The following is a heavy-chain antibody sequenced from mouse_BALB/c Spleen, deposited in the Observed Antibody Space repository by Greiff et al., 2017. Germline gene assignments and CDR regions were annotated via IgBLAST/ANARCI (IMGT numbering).Heavy chain of an antibody. CDR2: ISNLAYSI. Sequence: EVQRVESGGGLVQPGGSRKLSCAASGFTFSDYGMAWVRQAPGKGPEWVAFISNLAYSIYYADTVTGRFTISRENAKNTLYLEMSSLRSEDTAMYYCAREGYYGSSSRYFDVWGAGTTVTVSS. CDR1: GFTFSDYG. V-gene: IGHV5-15*02. D-gene: IGHD1-1*01. J-gene: IGHJ1*01. CDR3: AREGYYGSSSRYFDV.